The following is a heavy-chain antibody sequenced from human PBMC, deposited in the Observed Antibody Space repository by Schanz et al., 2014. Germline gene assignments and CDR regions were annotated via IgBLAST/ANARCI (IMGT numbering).Heavy chain of an antibody. D-gene: IGHD2-21*01. CDR1: GFTFSSYG. J-gene: IGHJ3*02. V-gene: IGHV3-33*08. CDR2: IWYDGSNK. Sequence: VQLVESGGGLVKPGGSLRLSCAASGFTFSSYGMHWVRQAPGKGLEWVAVIWYDGSNKCYADSVKGQFTISRDNSKNTLILQMNSLRAEDTAVYYCARDGYSVVVISPTESFDIWGQGTMVTVSP. CDR3: ARDGYSVVVISPTESFDI.